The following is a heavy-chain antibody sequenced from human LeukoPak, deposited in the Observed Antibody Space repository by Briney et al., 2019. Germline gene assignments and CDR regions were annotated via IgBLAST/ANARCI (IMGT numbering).Heavy chain of an antibody. CDR2: MNQDGSRK. J-gene: IGHJ4*02. V-gene: IGHV3-7*01. D-gene: IGHD3-10*01. CDR1: GFTFSDYW. CDR3: ARTHVADDITMPG. Sequence: GGSLRLSCAASGFTFSDYWMNWVRQAPGKGLEWVANMNQDGSRKIYVDSVKGRFTISRDNAKNSLYLLMNSLRAEDTAVYYCARTHVADDITMPGWGQGTLVTVSS.